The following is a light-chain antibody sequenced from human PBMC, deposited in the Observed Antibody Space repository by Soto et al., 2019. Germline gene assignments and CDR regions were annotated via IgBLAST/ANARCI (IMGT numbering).Light chain of an antibody. Sequence: EIVLTQSPVTLSLSPGERATLFCRASRSVNNFVAWYQEKPGQAPSLLIYDASNRASDIPDRFSGSGSGTDFTLTISSLEPEDFAVYYCHQRAGWPPTFGGGTRVEIK. CDR1: RSVNNF. V-gene: IGKV3-11*01. CDR2: DAS. J-gene: IGKJ4*01. CDR3: HQRAGWPPT.